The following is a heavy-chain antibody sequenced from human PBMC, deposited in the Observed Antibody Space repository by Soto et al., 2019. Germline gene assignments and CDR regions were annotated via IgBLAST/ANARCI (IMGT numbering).Heavy chain of an antibody. CDR1: GFTFSSYW. CDR3: ATDLVPAQYSRPNWFDP. J-gene: IGHJ5*02. CDR2: INSDGSST. D-gene: IGHD6-6*01. V-gene: IGHV3-74*01. Sequence: EVQLVESGGGLVQPGGSLRLSCAASGFTFSSYWMHWVRQAPGKGLVWVSRINSDGSSTSYADSVKGRFTISRDNAKNTLYLQMNSLSAEDTAVYYCATDLVPAQYSRPNWFDPWGQGTLVTVSS.